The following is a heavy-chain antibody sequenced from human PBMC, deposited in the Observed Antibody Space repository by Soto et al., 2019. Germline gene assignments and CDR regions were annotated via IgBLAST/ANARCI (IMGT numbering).Heavy chain of an antibody. CDR2: ISGSGDST. D-gene: IGHD5-12*01. CDR3: AIGMASVILNWFDP. V-gene: IGHV3-23*01. Sequence: PGGSLRLSCAASGFTFSSYAMSWVRQAPGKGLEWVSGISGSGDSTYYADSVKGRFTISRDSSKSTLYLQMNSLRVEDTAVYYCAIGMASVILNWFDPWGQGTLVTVSS. J-gene: IGHJ5*02. CDR1: GFTFSSYA.